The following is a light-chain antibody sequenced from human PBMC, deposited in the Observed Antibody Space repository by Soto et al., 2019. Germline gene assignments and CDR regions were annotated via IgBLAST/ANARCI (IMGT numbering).Light chain of an antibody. J-gene: IGKJ5*01. Sequence: DIQMTQSPSSLSASVGGRVTITCRASQGITNYLAWYQQNAGKAPKILIVAASSLQSGVPSRFSGSGSGTDVTLTISSLQPEDVATYYCQNYNTAPPTFGQGTRLEIK. CDR2: AAS. CDR3: QNYNTAPPT. CDR1: QGITNY. V-gene: IGKV1-27*01.